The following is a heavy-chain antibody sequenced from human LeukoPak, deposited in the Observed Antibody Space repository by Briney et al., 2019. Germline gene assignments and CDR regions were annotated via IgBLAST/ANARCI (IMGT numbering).Heavy chain of an antibody. CDR1: GFTVSSNY. D-gene: IGHD1-1*01. Sequence: PGGSLRLSCAASGFTVSSNYMSWVRQAPGKRLEWVSVIYSGGSTYYADSVKGRFTISRDNSKNTLYLQMNSLRAEDTAVYYCARSSWERDAFDIWGQGTMVTVSS. J-gene: IGHJ3*02. V-gene: IGHV3-53*01. CDR2: IYSGGST. CDR3: ARSSWERDAFDI.